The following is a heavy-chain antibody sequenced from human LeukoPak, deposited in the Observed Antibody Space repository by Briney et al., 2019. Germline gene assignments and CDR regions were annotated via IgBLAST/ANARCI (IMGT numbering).Heavy chain of an antibody. CDR1: GYSFTSNY. V-gene: IGHV1-46*01. CDR2: IYPRDGST. J-gene: IGHJ4*02. Sequence: ASVKVSCKASGYSFTSNYIHWVRQAPGQGLEWMGMIYPRDGSTSYAQKFQGRVTVTRDTSTSTVHVELSGLRSEDTAVYYCARDQEAFDYWGQGTLVTVST. CDR3: ARDQEAFDY.